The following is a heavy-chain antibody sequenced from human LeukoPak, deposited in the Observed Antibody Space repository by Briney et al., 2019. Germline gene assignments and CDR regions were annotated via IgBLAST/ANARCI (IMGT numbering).Heavy chain of an antibody. CDR1: GFTLSRYA. V-gene: IGHV3-64D*09. CDR3: VRDRIQLWLTNFDY. J-gene: IGHJ4*02. CDR2: INTNGGGT. Sequence: PGGPLRLSCSASGFTLSRYAMHWVRQAPGKGLEYVSGINTNGGGTYYADSEKGRFTISRDNSKNTLYLQMSSLRAEDTAVYYCVRDRIQLWLTNFDYWGQGTLVTVSS. D-gene: IGHD5-18*01.